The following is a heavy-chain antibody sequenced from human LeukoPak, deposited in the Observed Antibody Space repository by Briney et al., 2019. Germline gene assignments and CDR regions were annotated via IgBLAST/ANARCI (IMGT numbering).Heavy chain of an antibody. Sequence: SETLSLTCTVSGGSVSSGSHYWTWIRQPPGKGLEWIGYIYYSGSTNYHPSLKSRVTISVDTSKSQFSLKLSSVTAADTAVYYCARDTSSWFRFDFWDQGALVTVSS. V-gene: IGHV4-61*01. J-gene: IGHJ4*02. CDR2: IYYSGST. CDR1: GGSVSSGSHY. D-gene: IGHD6-13*01. CDR3: ARDTSSWFRFDF.